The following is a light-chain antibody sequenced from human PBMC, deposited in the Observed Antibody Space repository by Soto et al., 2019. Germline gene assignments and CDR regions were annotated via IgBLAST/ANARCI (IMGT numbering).Light chain of an antibody. J-gene: IGKJ1*01. Sequence: DIQMTQSPSTLSAAGGDRVSLTCRASQSISSWLAWYQHKPGQAPKLLIYDASSLESGVPSRFSGSGSGTEFTLTITSLQPDDFATYYCQQYNPYPWTFGQGTKVDIK. CDR1: QSISSW. V-gene: IGKV1-5*01. CDR3: QQYNPYPWT. CDR2: DAS.